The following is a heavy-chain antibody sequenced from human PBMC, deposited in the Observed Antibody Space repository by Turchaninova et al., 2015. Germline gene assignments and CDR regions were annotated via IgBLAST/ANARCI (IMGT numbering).Heavy chain of an antibody. V-gene: IGHV3-74*03. Sequence: GGSLRLSCAASGFTFSTNWMHWVRQAPGQGLVWVSHINSDGSDIKYAGSVRGRFTSSRDNAKNTLYLQMNDLRAAYTAVYFCAIGGPLGVHWGQGNLVTVSS. J-gene: IGHJ4*02. CDR3: AIGGPLGVH. CDR1: GFTFSTNW. D-gene: IGHD2-8*01. CDR2: INSDGSDI.